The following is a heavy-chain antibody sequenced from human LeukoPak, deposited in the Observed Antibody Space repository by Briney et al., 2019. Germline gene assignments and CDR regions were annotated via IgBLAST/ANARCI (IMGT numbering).Heavy chain of an antibody. CDR3: ASVPGAAEWDY. Sequence: GGSLRLSCAASGFTFSSYSMNWVRQAAGKGLEWVSSISSSSSYIYYADSGKGRFTISRDNAKNSLYLQMNSLRAEDTAVYYCASVPGAAEWDYWGQGTLVTVSS. V-gene: IGHV3-21*01. J-gene: IGHJ4*02. D-gene: IGHD1-26*01. CDR1: GFTFSSYS. CDR2: ISSSSSYI.